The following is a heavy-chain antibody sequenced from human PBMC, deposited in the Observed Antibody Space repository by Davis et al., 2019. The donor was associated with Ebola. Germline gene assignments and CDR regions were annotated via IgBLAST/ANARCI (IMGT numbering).Heavy chain of an antibody. Sequence: AASVKVSCKASGYTFTSYGISWVRQAPGQGLEWMGWISAYNGNTNYAQKLQGRVTMTTDTSTSTAYMELRSLRSDDTAVYYCARDYGYSSGWGYYYGMDVWGQGTTVTVSS. CDR2: ISAYNGNT. J-gene: IGHJ6*02. D-gene: IGHD6-19*01. CDR3: ARDYGYSSGWGYYYGMDV. CDR1: GYTFTSYG. V-gene: IGHV1-18*04.